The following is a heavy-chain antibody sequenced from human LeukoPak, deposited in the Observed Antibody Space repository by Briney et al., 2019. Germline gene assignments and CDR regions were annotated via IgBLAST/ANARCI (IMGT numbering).Heavy chain of an antibody. V-gene: IGHV4-4*07. CDR3: ARGIADPYSFDS. Sequence: SETLSLTCTVSGGSINFYYWSWIRQPAGKGLEWIGRIYSTGSTNYSPSLKSRVTMSVGKSKNQFSLNLSSVTAADTAVYYCARGIADPYSFDSWGQGTLVTVSS. J-gene: IGHJ4*02. CDR2: IYSTGST. D-gene: IGHD6-13*01. CDR1: GGSINFYY.